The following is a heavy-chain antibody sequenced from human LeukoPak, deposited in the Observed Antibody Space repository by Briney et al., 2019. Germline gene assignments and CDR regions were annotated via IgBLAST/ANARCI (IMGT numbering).Heavy chain of an antibody. CDR3: ARDLLPGIGGYYYGMDI. J-gene: IGHJ6*02. Sequence: PGGSLRLSCAASGFTVSSNYMSWVRQAPGKGLVWVSRINPDGSGTSHADSVKGRFTISRDNAKNTLYLQMNSLRAEDTAVYYCARDLLPGIGGYYYGMDIWGQGTTVTVSS. D-gene: IGHD6-13*01. V-gene: IGHV3-74*01. CDR1: GFTVSSNY. CDR2: INPDGSGT.